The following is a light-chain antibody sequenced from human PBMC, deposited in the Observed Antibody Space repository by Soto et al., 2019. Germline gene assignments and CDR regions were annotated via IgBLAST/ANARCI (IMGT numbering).Light chain of an antibody. V-gene: IGLV1-40*01. CDR1: RSSIGVGYA. Sequence: QSVLTQPPSVSGAPGQRVTISCTGSRSSIGVGYAVHWYRHLPGTAPKLLIFGDTNRPSGVPDRFSASKSGTSASLAIAGLQAEDEADYYCQSYDSSLSGFYVFGSGTKVTVL. J-gene: IGLJ1*01. CDR3: QSYDSSLSGFYV. CDR2: GDT.